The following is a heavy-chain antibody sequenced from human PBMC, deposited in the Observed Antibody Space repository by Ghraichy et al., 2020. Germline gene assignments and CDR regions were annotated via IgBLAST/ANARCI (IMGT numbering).Heavy chain of an antibody. CDR1: AFSFSDYY. CDR3: ARAHYFYYGLDV. V-gene: IGHV3-11*01. CDR2: ITNSGNTVDKTI. Sequence: GESLRLSCSASAFSFSDYYMSWIRQTPGKGLEWVAYITNSGNTVDKTIYYADSAKGRFTISRDSAKNSLFLQMNSLRAEDTAVYYCARAHYFYYGLDVWGRGTTVTVAS. J-gene: IGHJ6*02.